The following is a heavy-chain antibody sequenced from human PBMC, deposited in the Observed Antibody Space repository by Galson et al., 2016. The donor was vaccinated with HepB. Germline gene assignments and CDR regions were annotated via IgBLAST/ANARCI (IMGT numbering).Heavy chain of an antibody. J-gene: IGHJ3*02. CDR3: ARDPGVYSYGLDTFDI. CDR1: GDSVSTDSAA. Sequence: CAISGDSVSTDSAAWNWIRQSPSRGLEWLGRTYHRSRWYRDYAVSVRSRLTIDADTSKNEFSLHLNSVTSEDTAVYFCARDPGVYSYGLDTFDIWGQGTMVTVSA. CDR2: TYHRSRWYR. V-gene: IGHV6-1*01. D-gene: IGHD5-18*01.